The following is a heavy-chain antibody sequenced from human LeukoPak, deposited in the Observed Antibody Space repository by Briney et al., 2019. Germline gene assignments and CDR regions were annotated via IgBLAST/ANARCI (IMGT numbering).Heavy chain of an antibody. CDR1: GGSFSGYY. CDR2: INHSGST. D-gene: IGHD4-11*01. CDR3: ARGPFMTTVTTGREDY. V-gene: IGHV4-34*01. Sequence: SETLSLTCAVYGGSFSGYYWSWIRQPPGKGLEWIGEINHSGSTNYNPSLKSRVTISVDTSKNQFSLKLGSVTAADTAVYYCARGPFMTTVTTGREDYWGQGTLVTVSS. J-gene: IGHJ4*02.